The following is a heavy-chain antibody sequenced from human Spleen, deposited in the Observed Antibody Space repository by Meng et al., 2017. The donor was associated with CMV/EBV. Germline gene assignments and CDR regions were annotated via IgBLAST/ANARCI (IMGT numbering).Heavy chain of an antibody. CDR3: AKDVSTYCGGDCPFDS. Sequence: GGSLRLSCAASGFTFSSYAMHWVRQAPGKGLEWVAFIRDDTLSSLYADSVKGRFSISRDNSRNTMSLQMSSLRGEDTAVYYCAKDVSTYCGGDCPFDSWGQGTLVTVSS. CDR1: GFTFSSYA. CDR2: IRDDTLSS. J-gene: IGHJ4*02. D-gene: IGHD2-21*01. V-gene: IGHV3-30*02.